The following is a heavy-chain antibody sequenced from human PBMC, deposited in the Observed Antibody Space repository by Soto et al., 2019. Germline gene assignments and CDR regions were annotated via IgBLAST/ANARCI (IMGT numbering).Heavy chain of an antibody. CDR3: ARDQGVAAAGITWFDP. J-gene: IGHJ5*02. Sequence: SETLSLTCAISGAPITWGDYSWSWIRQPAGKGLEWIGHIHSSGSTNYNPSLKSRVTMSVDTSKNQFSLRLMSLTAADTAVYYCARDQGVAAAGITWFDPWGQGSLVTVSS. CDR1: GAPITWGDYS. CDR2: IHSSGST. D-gene: IGHD6-13*01. V-gene: IGHV4-61*09.